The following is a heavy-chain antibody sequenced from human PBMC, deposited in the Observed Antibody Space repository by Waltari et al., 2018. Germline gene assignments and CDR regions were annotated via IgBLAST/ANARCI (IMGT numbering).Heavy chain of an antibody. CDR1: GYSLTNHW. CDR2: FDPAGTYT. CDR3: ARHAFGNSGWHFFDY. D-gene: IGHD6-19*01. J-gene: IGHJ4*02. Sequence: EVQLVQSGAEIKKPGESLRISCQGSGYSLTNHWITWVRQMPGKGLEWMGRFDPAGTYTNYSPSFQGHVTVSADKSISTAYLQWSSLKASDTAIYYCARHAFGNSGWHFFDYWGQGTLVTVSS. V-gene: IGHV5-10-1*03.